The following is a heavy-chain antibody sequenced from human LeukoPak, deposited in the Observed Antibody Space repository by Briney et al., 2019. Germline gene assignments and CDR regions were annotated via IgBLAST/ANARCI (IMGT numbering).Heavy chain of an antibody. CDR1: GGSISSGSYY. J-gene: IGHJ3*02. CDR3: ARDDYSSSWHDAFDI. CDR2: IYTSGST. V-gene: IGHV4-61*02. D-gene: IGHD6-13*01. Sequence: SQTLSLTCTVSGGSISSGSYYWSWIRQPAGKGLEWIGRIYTSGSTNYNPSLKSRVTTSVDTSKNQSSLKLSSVTAADTAVYYCARDDYSSSWHDAFDIWGQGTMVTVSS.